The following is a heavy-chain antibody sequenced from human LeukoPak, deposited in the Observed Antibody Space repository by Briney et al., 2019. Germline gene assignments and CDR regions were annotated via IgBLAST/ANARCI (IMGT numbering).Heavy chain of an antibody. CDR3: VRGLSTVTPDY. CDR2: ISSSSSYI. J-gene: IGHJ4*02. Sequence: GGSLGVSCAASGFSFSSYTMNWVRQAPGKGLEWVSSISSSSSYIYYADSVKGRFTISRDNAKNSLFPQMNSLRAEDTAVYYCVRGLSTVTPDYWGQGTLVTVSS. CDR1: GFSFSSYT. V-gene: IGHV3-21*01. D-gene: IGHD4-17*01.